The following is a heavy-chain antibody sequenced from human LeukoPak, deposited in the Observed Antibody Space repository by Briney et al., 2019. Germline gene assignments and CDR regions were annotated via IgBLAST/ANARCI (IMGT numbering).Heavy chain of an antibody. J-gene: IGHJ4*02. CDR1: GFTFGNYA. V-gene: IGHV3-15*01. CDR2: IKSKTDGGTT. D-gene: IGHD3-10*01. CDR3: NTDYNNGENTRFGY. Sequence: GGSLILSCAASGFTFGNYAISWVRQAPGKGLEWVGRIKSKTDGGTTEYAAPVKGRFTISRDDSKKTLYLEVNSLETEDTAIYHCNTDYNNGENTRFGYWGQGTLVTVSS.